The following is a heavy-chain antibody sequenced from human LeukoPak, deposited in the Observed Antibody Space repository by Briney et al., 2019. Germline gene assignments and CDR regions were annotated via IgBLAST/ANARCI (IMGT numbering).Heavy chain of an antibody. CDR1: GYTVTGYY. D-gene: IGHD1-26*01. Sequence: ASVNVSCKASGYTVTGYYMLWVRQAPGQGLEWMGWINPNSGGTNYAQKFQGRVTMTRDTSISTAYMELSRLRSDDTAVYYCAHTSGSSGSYEIDYWGQGTLVTVSS. CDR3: AHTSGSSGSYEIDY. J-gene: IGHJ4*02. V-gene: IGHV1-2*02. CDR2: INPNSGGT.